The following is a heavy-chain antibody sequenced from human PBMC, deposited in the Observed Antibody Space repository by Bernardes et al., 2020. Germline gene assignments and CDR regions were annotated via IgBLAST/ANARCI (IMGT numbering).Heavy chain of an antibody. CDR1: GYTFTSYA. CDR3: ARVSSVDPTAGMANWFDP. Sequence: ASVKVSCQASGYTFTSYAISWVRQAPGQRLEWMGWISADNGKTDYVQKLQGRVIMTTDTSTTTAYMELRSLESGDTAVYYCARVSSVDPTAGMANWFDPWGQGTLVTVSS. J-gene: IGHJ5*02. V-gene: IGHV1-18*01. CDR2: ISADNGKT. D-gene: IGHD2-21*01.